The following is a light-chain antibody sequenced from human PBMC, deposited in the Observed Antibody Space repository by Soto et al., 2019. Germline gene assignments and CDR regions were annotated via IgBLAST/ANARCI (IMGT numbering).Light chain of an antibody. V-gene: IGKV3-15*01. J-gene: IGKJ1*01. Sequence: EIVMTQSPATLSVSPGERATLSCRASQSVSSNLAWYQQKPGQAPRLLIYGASTRATGIPARFSGSGSGTEFNLTISSLQAEEFAVYYCQQYNNWPQMFGQGTKVEI. CDR1: QSVSSN. CDR3: QQYNNWPQM. CDR2: GAS.